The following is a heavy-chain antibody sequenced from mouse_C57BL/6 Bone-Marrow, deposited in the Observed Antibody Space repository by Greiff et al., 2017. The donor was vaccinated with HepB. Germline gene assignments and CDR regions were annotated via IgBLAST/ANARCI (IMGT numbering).Heavy chain of an antibody. V-gene: IGHV1-63*01. CDR1: GYTFTNYW. J-gene: IGHJ2*01. CDR3: ARMITTRGYYFDY. D-gene: IGHD2-4*01. Sequence: QVQLQQSGAELVRPGTSVKMSCKASGYTFTNYWIGWAKQRPGHGLEWIGDIYPGGGYTNYNEKFKGKATLTADKSSSTADMQFSSLTSEDSAIYYCARMITTRGYYFDYWGQGTTLTVSS. CDR2: IYPGGGYT.